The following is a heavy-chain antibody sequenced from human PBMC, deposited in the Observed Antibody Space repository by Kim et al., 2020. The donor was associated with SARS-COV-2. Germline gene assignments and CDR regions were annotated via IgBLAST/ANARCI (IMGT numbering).Heavy chain of an antibody. J-gene: IGHJ4*02. D-gene: IGHD3-22*01. CDR3: ATHYDSSGYYTDY. CDR1: GFTFSSYA. V-gene: IGHV3-23*03. Sequence: GGSLRLSCAASGFTFSSYAMSWVRQAPGKGLEWVSVIYSGGSSTYYADSVKGRFTISRDNSKNTLYLQMNSLRAEDTAVYYCATHYDSSGYYTDYWGQGTLVTVSS. CDR2: IYSGGSST.